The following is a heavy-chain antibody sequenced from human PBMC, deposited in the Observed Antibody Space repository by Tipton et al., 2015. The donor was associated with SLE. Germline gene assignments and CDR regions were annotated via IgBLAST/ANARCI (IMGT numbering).Heavy chain of an antibody. CDR2: ISPNSGGT. CDR1: GYTFTGYY. Sequence: QLVQSGAEVKKPGASVKVSCKASGYTFTGYYIHWVRQAPGQGLEWMGWISPNSGGTNYAQNFQGRVTMTSDTSVSTAYMELSRLTADDTALYYCASGYDFWSGMDVWGKGTTVTASS. V-gene: IGHV1-2*02. J-gene: IGHJ6*04. CDR3: ASGYDFWSGMDV. D-gene: IGHD3-3*01.